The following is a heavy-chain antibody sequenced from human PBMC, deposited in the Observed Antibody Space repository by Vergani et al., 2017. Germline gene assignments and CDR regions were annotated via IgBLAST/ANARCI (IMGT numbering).Heavy chain of an antibody. J-gene: IGHJ4*02. CDR1: EYSFGNYW. Sequence: EVELVPSGPEMRKPGESLKISCKGSEYSFGNYWIGWVRQMPGKGLEWMGIIYPADSDTSYSPSFQGQVTISADKSISTAFLQWDSLKASDTALYYCARHTTYTDSWCQGTLVTVSS. D-gene: IGHD1-1*01. CDR3: ARHTTYTDS. CDR2: IYPADSDT. V-gene: IGHV5-51*01.